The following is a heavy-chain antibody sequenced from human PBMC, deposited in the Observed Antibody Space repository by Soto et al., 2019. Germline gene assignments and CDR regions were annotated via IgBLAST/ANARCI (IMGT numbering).Heavy chain of an antibody. CDR1: GGSISSGGYY. CDR2: IYYSGST. CDR3: ARKKWELTPHAFDI. V-gene: IGHV4-31*03. J-gene: IGHJ3*02. Sequence: SETLSLTCTVSGGSISSGGYYWSWIRQHPGKGLEWIGYIYYSGSTYYNPSLKSRVTISVDTSKNQFSLKLSSVTAADTAVYYCARKKWELTPHAFDIWGQGTMVTVSS. D-gene: IGHD1-26*01.